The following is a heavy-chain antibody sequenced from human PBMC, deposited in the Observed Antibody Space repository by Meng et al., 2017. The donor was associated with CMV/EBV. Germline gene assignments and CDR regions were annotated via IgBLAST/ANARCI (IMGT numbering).Heavy chain of an antibody. CDR2: IYPNSGGT. J-gene: IGHJ4*02. CDR1: GYRFSDHY. CDR3: VRDHNWGPDY. V-gene: IGHV1-2*02. D-gene: IGHD1-1*01. Sequence: QVQLVQSGAEVKSPGASVKVSCQTSGYRFSDHYMHWVRQAPGQGLEWVGWIYPNSGGTHYAQKFQDRVTMTRDTSISTVYMELSRLTSDDTAVYYCVRDHNWGPDYWGQGTLVTVSS.